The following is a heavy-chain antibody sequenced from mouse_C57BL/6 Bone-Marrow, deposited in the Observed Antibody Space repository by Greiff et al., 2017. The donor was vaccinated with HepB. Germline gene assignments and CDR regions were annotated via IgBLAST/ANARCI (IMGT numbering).Heavy chain of an antibody. Sequence: EVHLVESGGGLVKPGGSLKLSCAASGFTFSDYGMHWVRQAPEKGLEWVAYISSGSSTIYYADTVKGRFTISRDNAKNTLFLQMTSLRSEDTAMYYCARPYGSSRWWYFDVWGTGTTVTVSS. CDR1: GFTFSDYG. V-gene: IGHV5-17*01. J-gene: IGHJ1*03. CDR3: ARPYGSSRWWYFDV. CDR2: ISSGSSTI. D-gene: IGHD1-1*01.